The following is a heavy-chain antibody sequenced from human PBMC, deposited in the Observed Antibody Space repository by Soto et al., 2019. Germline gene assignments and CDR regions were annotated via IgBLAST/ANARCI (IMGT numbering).Heavy chain of an antibody. V-gene: IGHV1-18*01. D-gene: IGHD3-9*01. Sequence: ASVKVSCKASGYTFTSYGISWVRQAPGQGLEWMGWISAYNGNTNYAQKLQGRVTMTTDTSTSTAYMELRSPRSDDTAVYYCARGLGYYDILTDFDYWGQGTLVTVSS. CDR2: ISAYNGNT. CDR1: GYTFTSYG. J-gene: IGHJ4*02. CDR3: ARGLGYYDILTDFDY.